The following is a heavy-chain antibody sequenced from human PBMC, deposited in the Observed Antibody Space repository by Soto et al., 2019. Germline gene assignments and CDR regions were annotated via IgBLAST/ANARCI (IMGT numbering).Heavy chain of an antibody. CDR3: ARHEQFYYYYYGMDV. CDR1: GYSFTTYW. CDR2: INPGDSDI. J-gene: IGHJ6*02. Sequence: PGESLKISCNASGYSFTTYWIAWVRQMPGKGLEWMGLINPGDSDIRYSPSFQGQVTISADNSISTAYLRWSSLKASDTAMYYCARHEQFYYYYYGMDVWGQGTAVTVSS. D-gene: IGHD4-4*01. V-gene: IGHV5-51*01.